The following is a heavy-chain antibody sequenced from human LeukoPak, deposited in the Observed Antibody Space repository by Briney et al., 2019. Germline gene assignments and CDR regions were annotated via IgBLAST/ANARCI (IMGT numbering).Heavy chain of an antibody. D-gene: IGHD3-22*01. CDR2: IYYSGST. CDR1: GVSISSYD. CDR3: AGAFPDSSRYIGPLDH. Sequence: PSETLSLTCAVPGVSISSYDWTWIRQPPGKGLEFIRHIYYSGSTNYNPSLKSRVTISVDTFKKQFSLNLSSVTAADTAVYYCAGAFPDSSRYIGPLDHWGQGTLVTVSP. V-gene: IGHV4-59*01. J-gene: IGHJ4*02.